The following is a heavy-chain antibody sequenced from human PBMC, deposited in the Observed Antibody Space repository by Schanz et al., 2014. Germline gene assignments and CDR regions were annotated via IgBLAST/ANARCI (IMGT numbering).Heavy chain of an antibody. V-gene: IGHV3-23*04. D-gene: IGHD2-2*01. J-gene: IGHJ1*01. Sequence: EVQLVESGGGLVQPGGSLKLSCAASGFTFSASAMHWVRQAPGKGLDWVSGISGSGGSSYDADSVKGRFPIARDNSKNTVNLQMNSLRAEDTALYYCARDTAQSCIGPRCFEYFQHWGQGALVTVAS. CDR2: ISGSGGSS. CDR3: ARDTAQSCIGPRCFEYFQH. CDR1: GFTFSASA.